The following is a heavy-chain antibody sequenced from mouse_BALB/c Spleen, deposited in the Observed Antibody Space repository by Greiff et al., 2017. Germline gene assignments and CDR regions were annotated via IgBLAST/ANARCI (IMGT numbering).Heavy chain of an antibody. Sequence: EVQLVESGGGLVQPGGSRKLSCAASGFTFSSFGMHWVRQAPEKGLEWVAYISSGSSTIYYADTVKGRFTISRDNPKNTLFLQMTSLRSEDTAMYYCARSTMITTGDYYAMDYWGQGTSVTVSS. CDR3: ARSTMITTGDYYAMDY. CDR2: ISSGSSTI. V-gene: IGHV5-17*02. CDR1: GFTFSSFG. D-gene: IGHD2-4*01. J-gene: IGHJ4*01.